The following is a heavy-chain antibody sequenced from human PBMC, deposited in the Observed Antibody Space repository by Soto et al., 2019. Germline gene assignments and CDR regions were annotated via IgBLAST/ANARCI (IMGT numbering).Heavy chain of an antibody. CDR2: ISGSGGST. CDR1: GFTFSSYA. V-gene: IGHV3-23*01. J-gene: IGHJ4*02. D-gene: IGHD3-3*01. CDR3: ASAPVRQIFGVLPDY. Sequence: GGSLRLSCAASGFTFSSYAMSGVRQAPGKGLEWVSAISGSGGSTYYADSVKGRFTISRDNSKNTLYLQMNSLRAEDTAVYYCASAPVRQIFGVLPDYWGQGTLVTVSS.